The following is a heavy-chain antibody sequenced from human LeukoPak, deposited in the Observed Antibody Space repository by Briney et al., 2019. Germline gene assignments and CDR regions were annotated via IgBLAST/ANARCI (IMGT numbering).Heavy chain of an antibody. D-gene: IGHD3-22*01. V-gene: IGHV3-21*06. CDR1: GFTFSFYS. J-gene: IGHJ4*02. CDR2: ISGSSHYI. Sequence: GGSLRLSCATSGFTFSFYSLSWVRQAPGKGLEWVSSISGSSHYIEYADSVKGRFTISTDNAKNSLHLQMNSLAAADTAVYYCARGHSSGYYVKYWGRGTLVTVSS. CDR3: ARGHSSGYYVKY.